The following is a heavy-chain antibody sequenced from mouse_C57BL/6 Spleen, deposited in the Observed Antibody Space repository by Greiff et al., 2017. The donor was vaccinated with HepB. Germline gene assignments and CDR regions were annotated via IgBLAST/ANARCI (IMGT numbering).Heavy chain of an antibody. CDR3: ARRAYYYGSSYEYFDV. D-gene: IGHD1-1*01. CDR1: GFSLSTSGMG. Sequence: QVTLKESGPGILQSSQTLSLTCSFSGFSLSTSGMGVSWIRQPSGKGLEWLAHIYWDDDKRYNPSLKSRLTISKDTSRNQVFLKITSVDTADTATYYCARRAYYYGSSYEYFDVWGTGTTVTVSS. CDR2: IYWDDDK. J-gene: IGHJ1*03. V-gene: IGHV8-12*01.